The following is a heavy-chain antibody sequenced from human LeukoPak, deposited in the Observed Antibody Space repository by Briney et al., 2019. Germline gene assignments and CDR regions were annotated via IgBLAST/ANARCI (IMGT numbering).Heavy chain of an antibody. V-gene: IGHV3-21*01. J-gene: IGHJ4*02. CDR2: ISSSSSYI. CDR1: GFTFSSYS. CDR3: ARGAVAGNFDY. Sequence: GGSLRLSCAASGFTFSSYSMNWVRQAPWKGLEWVSSISSSSSYIYYADSVKGRFTISRDNAKNSLYLQMNSLRAEDTAVYYCARGAVAGNFDYWGQGTLVTVSS. D-gene: IGHD6-19*01.